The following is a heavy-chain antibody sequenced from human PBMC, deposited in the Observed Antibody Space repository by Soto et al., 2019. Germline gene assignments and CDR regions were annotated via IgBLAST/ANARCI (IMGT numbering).Heavy chain of an antibody. CDR1: GGTFSSYT. D-gene: IGHD2-2*01. CDR2: IIPILGIA. V-gene: IGHV1-69*08. Sequence: QVQLVQSGAEVKKPGSSVKVSCKASGGTFSSYTISWVRQAPGQGLEWMGRIIPILGIANYAQKFQGRVTITEDKSTSTADMELSSLRSEDTAVYYCARDDCSSTSCYFSVGEYYFDYWGQGTLVTVSS. CDR3: ARDDCSSTSCYFSVGEYYFDY. J-gene: IGHJ4*02.